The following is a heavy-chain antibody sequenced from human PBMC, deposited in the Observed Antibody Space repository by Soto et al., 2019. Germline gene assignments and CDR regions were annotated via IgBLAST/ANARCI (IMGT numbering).Heavy chain of an antibody. CDR2: IYYSGST. CDR1: GGSISSYY. CDR3: ERESREFSSSGGLDV. D-gene: IGHD3-10*01. Sequence: SQILSLTWTVAGGSISSYYWSWIRQTPGKGLEGIGYIYYSGSTNYNPSLKSRVTISVDTSKNQFSLKLSSVTAADTAVYYCERESREFSSSGGLDVWGQGTTVNVSS. V-gene: IGHV4-59*12. J-gene: IGHJ6*02.